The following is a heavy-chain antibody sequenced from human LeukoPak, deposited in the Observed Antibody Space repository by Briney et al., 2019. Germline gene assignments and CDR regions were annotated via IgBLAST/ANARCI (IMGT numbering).Heavy chain of an antibody. D-gene: IGHD3-22*01. J-gene: IGHJ3*02. V-gene: IGHV4-59*01. Sequence: SETLSLTCTVSGGSISSYYWSWIRQPPGKGLEWIGYIYYSGSTNYNPSLKSRVTISVDTSKNQFSLKLSSVTAADTAVYYCARVRYYDSLDIWGQGTMVTVSS. CDR3: ARVRYYDSLDI. CDR1: GGSISSYY. CDR2: IYYSGST.